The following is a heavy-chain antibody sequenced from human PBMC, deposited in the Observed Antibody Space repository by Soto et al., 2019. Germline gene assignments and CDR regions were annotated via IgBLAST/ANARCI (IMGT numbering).Heavy chain of an antibody. CDR2: IYDRGIT. CDR3: ARDGSQRPATY. D-gene: IGHD3-10*01. J-gene: IGHJ1*01. Sequence: QVQLQESGPGLVKPSETLSLTCTVSGGSVSSGYWIWIRQPPGKGLENIGYIYDRGITNYNPSLKSRVTQSEXTSKNQSSLKLSSVTAADTAVYYCARDGSQRPATYWGQGTLVTVSS. V-gene: IGHV4-59*02. CDR1: GGSVSSGY.